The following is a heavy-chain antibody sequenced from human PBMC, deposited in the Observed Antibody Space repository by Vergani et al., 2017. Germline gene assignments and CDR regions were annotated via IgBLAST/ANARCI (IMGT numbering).Heavy chain of an antibody. CDR2: INPSGGHT. J-gene: IGHJ4*02. Sequence: QVQVVQSGAEVKKSGASVKVSCKTSGYTFSNHYMHWVRQAPGQGLEWMGKINPSGGHTNYAQKFQGRVTMTRDTSTSTVYMELSSLISEDTAIYYCARGDYGILTGYRYWGQGTLVTVSA. CDR1: GYTFSNHY. V-gene: IGHV1-46*03. D-gene: IGHD3-9*01. CDR3: ARGDYGILTGYRY.